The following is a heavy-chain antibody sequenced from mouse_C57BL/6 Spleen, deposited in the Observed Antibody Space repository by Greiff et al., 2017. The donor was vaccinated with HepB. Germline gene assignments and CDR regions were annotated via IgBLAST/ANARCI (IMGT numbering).Heavy chain of an antibody. V-gene: IGHV1-82*01. CDR1: GYAFSSAW. J-gene: IGHJ2*01. Sequence: QVQLQQSGPELVKPGASVKISCKASGYAFSSAWMNWVKQRPGKGLEWIGRIYPGDGDTNYNGKFKGKATLTADKSSSTAYMQLSSLTSEDSAVYFCARGREFLWGQGTTLTVSS. CDR3: ARGREFL. CDR2: IYPGDGDT.